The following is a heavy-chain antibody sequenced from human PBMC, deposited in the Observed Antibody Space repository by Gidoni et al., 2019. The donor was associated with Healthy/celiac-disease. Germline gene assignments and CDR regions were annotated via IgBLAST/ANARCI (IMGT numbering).Heavy chain of an antibody. V-gene: IGHV4-39*01. CDR2: LYSSGST. J-gene: IGHJ4*02. D-gene: IGHD4-4*01. CDR3: ARHRTYTVTRIYYFDY. Sequence: QLQLQESGPGLVKPSETLSLTCTVSGGSISSSSYYWGWIRQPPGKGLEWIGSLYSSGSTYYNPSLKSRVTISVDTSKNQFSLKLSSVTAADTALYYCARHRTYTVTRIYYFDYWGQGTLVTVSS. CDR1: GGSISSSSYY.